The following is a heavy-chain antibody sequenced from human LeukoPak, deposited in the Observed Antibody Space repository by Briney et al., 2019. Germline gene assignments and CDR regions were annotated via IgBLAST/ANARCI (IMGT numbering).Heavy chain of an antibody. Sequence: GESLKISCKGSGYSFSIYWIAWVRQMPGKGLEWMGIIYPGDSDTRYSPSFKGQVTISADKSINTAYLQWNSLKASDTAIYYCARGGGGGNNWSLSNWFDPWGLGTLVTVS. CDR1: GYSFSIYW. CDR2: IYPGDSDT. J-gene: IGHJ5*02. D-gene: IGHD1-1*01. V-gene: IGHV5-51*01. CDR3: ARGGGGGNNWSLSNWFDP.